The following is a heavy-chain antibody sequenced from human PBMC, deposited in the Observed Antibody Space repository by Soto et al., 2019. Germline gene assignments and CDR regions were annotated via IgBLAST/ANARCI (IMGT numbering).Heavy chain of an antibody. CDR3: ARDGNYDFWSGYFLNRKYYFDY. D-gene: IGHD3-3*01. V-gene: IGHV1-18*01. CDR1: GYTFTSYD. CDR2: ISAYNGNT. Sequence: ASVKVSCKASGYTFTSYDISWVRQAPGQGLEWMGWISAYNGNTNYAQKLQGRVTMTTDTSTSTAYMELRSLRSDDTAVYYCARDGNYDFWSGYFLNRKYYFDYWGQGTLVTVSS. J-gene: IGHJ4*02.